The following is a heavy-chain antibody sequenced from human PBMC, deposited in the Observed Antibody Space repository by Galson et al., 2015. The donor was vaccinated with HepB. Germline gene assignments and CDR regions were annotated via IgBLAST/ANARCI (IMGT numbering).Heavy chain of an antibody. V-gene: IGHV1-46*04. D-gene: IGHD6-13*01. CDR2: INPSGGST. J-gene: IGHJ6*02. Sequence: SVKVSCKASGYTFTSYYMHWVRQAPGQGLEWMGIINPSGGSTSYAQKLQGRVTMTRDTSTSTVYMELSSLRSEDTAVYYCARAQGAAGYYYYGMDVRGQGTTVTVSS. CDR3: ARAQGAAGYYYYGMDV. CDR1: GYTFTSYY.